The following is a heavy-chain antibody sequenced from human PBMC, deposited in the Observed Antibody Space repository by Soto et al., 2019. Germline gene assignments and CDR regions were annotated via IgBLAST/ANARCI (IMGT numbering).Heavy chain of an antibody. V-gene: IGHV3-30-3*01. CDR2: ISYDGSNK. CDR3: ARIYRDYDFDAFDI. CDR1: GFTFSSYA. Sequence: QVQLVESGGGVVQPGRSLRLSCAASGFTFSSYAMHWVRQAPGKGLEWVAVISYDGSNKYYADSVKGRFTISRDNSKNTLYLQMNSLRAEDTAVYYCARIYRDYDFDAFDIWGQGTMVTVSS. J-gene: IGHJ3*02. D-gene: IGHD4-17*01.